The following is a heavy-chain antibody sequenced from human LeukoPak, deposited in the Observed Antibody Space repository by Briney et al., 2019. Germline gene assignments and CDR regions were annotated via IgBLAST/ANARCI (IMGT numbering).Heavy chain of an antibody. CDR2: ISWHSGSI. D-gene: IGHD3-22*01. J-gene: IGHJ4*02. CDR1: GFTFDDYA. V-gene: IGHV3-9*01. Sequence: PGRSPRLSCAASGFTFDDYAMHWVRQAPGKGLEWVSGISWHSGSIGYADSVKGRFTISRDNAKNSLYLQMNSLGADDTALYYCAKGLVDTSGYYSSPLDYWGQGTLVTVSS. CDR3: AKGLVDTSGYYSSPLDY.